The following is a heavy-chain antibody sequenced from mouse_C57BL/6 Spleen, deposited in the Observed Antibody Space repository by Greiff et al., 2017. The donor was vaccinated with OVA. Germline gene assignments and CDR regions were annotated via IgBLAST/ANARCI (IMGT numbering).Heavy chain of an antibody. CDR1: GYSITSGYY. CDR2: ISYDGSN. CDR3: ARDLLRLYFDY. V-gene: IGHV3-6*01. Sequence: EVKLVESGPGLVKPSQSLSLTCSVTGYSITSGYYWNWIRQFPGNKLEWMGYISYDGSNNYNPSLKNRISITRDTSKNQFFLKLNSVTTEDTATYYCARDLLRLYFDYWGQGTTLTVSS. D-gene: IGHD1-1*01. J-gene: IGHJ2*01.